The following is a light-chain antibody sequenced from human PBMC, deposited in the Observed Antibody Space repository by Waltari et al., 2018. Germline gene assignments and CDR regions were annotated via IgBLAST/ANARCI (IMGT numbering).Light chain of an antibody. CDR1: SSDVGCYNY. V-gene: IGLV2-23*02. CDR3: CSYAGSSTLV. CDR2: DVS. J-gene: IGLJ2*01. Sequence: QSALTQPASVSGSPGQSITISCPGTSSDVGCYNYVSWYPQHPGKAPKLMIYDVSKRPSGVSNRFSGSKSGNTASLTIAGLQAEDEADYYCCSYAGSSTLVFGGGTKLTVL.